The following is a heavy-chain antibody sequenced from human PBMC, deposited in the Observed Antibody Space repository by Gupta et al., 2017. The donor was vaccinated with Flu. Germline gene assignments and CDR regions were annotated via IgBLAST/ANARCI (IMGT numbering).Heavy chain of an antibody. J-gene: IGHJ4*02. CDR2: ISGSGGST. V-gene: IGHV3-23*01. D-gene: IGHD2-2*01. Sequence: WVRQAPGKGLEWVSTISGSGGSTYSADSVKGRFTISRDNSKNTLYLQMNSLRAEDTAVYYCAKDLIYIVVVPAAIDYWGQGTLVTVSS. CDR3: AKDLIYIVVVPAAIDY.